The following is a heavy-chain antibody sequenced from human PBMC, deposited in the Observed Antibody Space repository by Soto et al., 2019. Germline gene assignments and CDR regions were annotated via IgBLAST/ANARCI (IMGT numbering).Heavy chain of an antibody. J-gene: IGHJ5*02. Sequence: QVQLVQSGAEVKKPGSSVKVSCKASGGTFSRYTINWVRQAPGQGLEWMGRIIPIAAIANYTQKFQGRVTITVDKSSTTAYMELSSLRSDDTAVYYCARGSTIVRGAPSWFDPWGQGTLVTDS. V-gene: IGHV1-69*02. CDR3: ARGSTIVRGAPSWFDP. CDR2: IIPIAAIA. CDR1: GGTFSRYT. D-gene: IGHD3-10*01.